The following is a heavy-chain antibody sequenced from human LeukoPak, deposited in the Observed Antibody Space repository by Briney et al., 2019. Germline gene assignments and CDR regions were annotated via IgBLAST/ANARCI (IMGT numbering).Heavy chain of an antibody. CDR1: GFTFSSFS. J-gene: IGHJ4*02. D-gene: IGHD6-13*01. Sequence: GGSLRLSCAASGFTFSSFSMNWVRQAPGKGLEWVSTMSGDATSTYYADSVKGRFTISRDNSKNTLYLQMNSLRADDTAVYYCATRTSGSSCYSSDCWGQGTLVTVSS. CDR2: MSGDATST. V-gene: IGHV3-23*01. CDR3: ATRTSGSSCYSSDC.